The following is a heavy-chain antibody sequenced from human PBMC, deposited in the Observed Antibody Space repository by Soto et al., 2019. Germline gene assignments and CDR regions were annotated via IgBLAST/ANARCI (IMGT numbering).Heavy chain of an antibody. CDR1: GGTFSSYA. CDR2: IIPIFGTA. Sequence: QVQLVQSGAEVKKPGSSVKVSCKASGGTFSSYAISWVRQAPGQGLEWMGGIIPIFGTANYAQKFQGRVTITADESTSTAYMELSSLRSEYTAVYYCAREGDYYDSSGYLSFDYWGQGTLVTVSS. D-gene: IGHD3-22*01. CDR3: AREGDYYDSSGYLSFDY. V-gene: IGHV1-69*01. J-gene: IGHJ4*02.